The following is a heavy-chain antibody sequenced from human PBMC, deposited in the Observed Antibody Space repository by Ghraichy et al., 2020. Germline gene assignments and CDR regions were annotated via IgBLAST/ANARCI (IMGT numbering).Heavy chain of an antibody. D-gene: IGHD3-16*01. CDR1: GGSISDTTHY. V-gene: IGHV4-39*01. CDR3: ARSDRGADVLRAILAYAFDV. Sequence: SETLSLTCAVSGGSISDTTHYWGWIRQPPGKGLEWIGSVYKSGSTYYNLSLRSRVTISIDTSKNQFSLKLNSVTAADTAVYYCARSDRGADVLRAILAYAFDVWGQGTLVTVSS. CDR2: VYKSGST. J-gene: IGHJ5*02.